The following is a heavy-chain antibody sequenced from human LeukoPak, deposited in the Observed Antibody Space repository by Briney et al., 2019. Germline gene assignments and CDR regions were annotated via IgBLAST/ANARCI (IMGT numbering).Heavy chain of an antibody. CDR1: GFTVSSNY. CDR2: IYSGGST. V-gene: IGHV3-53*01. J-gene: IGHJ3*02. D-gene: IGHD1-1*01. Sequence: GGSLTLSCAASGFTVSSNYMSWVRQAPGKGLEWVSVIYSGGSTYYADSVKGRFTISRDNSKDTLYLQMNSLRAEDTAVYYCAREGTPGAFDIWGQGTMVTVSS. CDR3: AREGTPGAFDI.